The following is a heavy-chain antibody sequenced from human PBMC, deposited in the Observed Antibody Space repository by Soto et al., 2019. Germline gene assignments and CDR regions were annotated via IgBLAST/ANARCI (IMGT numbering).Heavy chain of an antibody. J-gene: IGHJ4*02. CDR3: AREKSERGAYDSSPLFDY. D-gene: IGHD3-22*01. Sequence: EWIGYIYHSGSTYYNPSLKSRVTISVDRSKNQFSLKLSSVTAADTAVYYCAREKSERGAYDSSPLFDYWGQGTLVTVSS. V-gene: IGHV4-30-2*01. CDR2: IYHSGST.